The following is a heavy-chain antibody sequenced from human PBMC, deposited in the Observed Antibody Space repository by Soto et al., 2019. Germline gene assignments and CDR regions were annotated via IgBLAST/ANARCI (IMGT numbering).Heavy chain of an antibody. J-gene: IGHJ6*02. V-gene: IGHV3-66*01. CDR2: IYSGGST. CDR3: ARETYDFWSGYLPYYYYGMDV. Sequence: GGSLRLSCAASGFTVSSNYMSWVRQAPGKGLEWVSVIYSGGSTYYADSVKGRFTISRDNSKNTLYLQMNSLRAEDTAVYYCARETYDFWSGYLPYYYYGMDVWGQGTTVTVSS. CDR1: GFTVSSNY. D-gene: IGHD3-3*01.